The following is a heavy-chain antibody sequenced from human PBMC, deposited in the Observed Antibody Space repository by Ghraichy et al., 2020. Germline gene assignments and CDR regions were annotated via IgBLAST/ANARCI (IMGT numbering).Heavy chain of an antibody. V-gene: IGHV4-38-2*02. D-gene: IGHD2-15*01. CDR2: IYHNGNT. CDR3: AIDIPTYCSGDSCYNDY. J-gene: IGHJ4*02. CDR1: DYSITRGYY. Sequence: GSLSLTCTVSDYSITRGYYWGWIRQPPGKGLEWIASIYHNGNTFYNPSLKSRVTISVDTSKNQFSLKLTSVTAADTAVYYCAIDIPTYCSGDSCYNDYWGQGTLVTVSS.